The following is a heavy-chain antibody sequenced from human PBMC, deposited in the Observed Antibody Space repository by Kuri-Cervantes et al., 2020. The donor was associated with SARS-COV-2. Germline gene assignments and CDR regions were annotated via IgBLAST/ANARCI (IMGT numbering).Heavy chain of an antibody. V-gene: IGHV1-18*01. Sequence: ASVKVSCKASGYTFTSYGISWVRQAPGQGLEWMGWISAYNGNTNYAQKLQGRVTMTTDTSTSTAYMEQRSLRSDDTAVYYCARYNHLGYCSSTSCWNYYGMDVWGQGTTVTVSS. CDR2: ISAYNGNT. CDR3: ARYNHLGYCSSTSCWNYYGMDV. J-gene: IGHJ6*02. CDR1: GYTFTSYG. D-gene: IGHD2-2*01.